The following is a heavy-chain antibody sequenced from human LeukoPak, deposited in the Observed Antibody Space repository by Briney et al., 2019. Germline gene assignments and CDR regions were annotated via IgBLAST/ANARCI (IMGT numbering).Heavy chain of an antibody. J-gene: IGHJ4*02. CDR1: GGSISSGGY. V-gene: IGHV4-4*02. D-gene: IGHD1-26*01. Sequence: SETLFLTCAVSGGSISSGGYWSWLRQPPGKGLEWIGQIYYIGSTNYNPSLESRVIMSLDKSTNQLSLRFNSVTAADTAVYYCARHGSYSLAFWGQGALVTVSS. CDR3: ARHGSYSLAF. CDR2: IYYIGST.